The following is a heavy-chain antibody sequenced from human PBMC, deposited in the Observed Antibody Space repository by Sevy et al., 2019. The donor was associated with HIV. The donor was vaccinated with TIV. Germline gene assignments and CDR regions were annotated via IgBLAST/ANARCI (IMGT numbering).Heavy chain of an antibody. CDR1: GYIFTSYG. J-gene: IGHJ6*02. CDR3: AGEGVADRSAQVQYDYYGMDV. Sequence: ASVKVSCKASGYIFTSYGISWVRQAPGQGLEWMGWISGYNGDTNYAQKFQGRVTMTTDTSTRTAYLELRSLRCDDTAVYYCAGEGVADRSAQVQYDYYGMDVWGQGTTVTVSS. CDR2: ISGYNGDT. V-gene: IGHV1-18*01. D-gene: IGHD2-8*01.